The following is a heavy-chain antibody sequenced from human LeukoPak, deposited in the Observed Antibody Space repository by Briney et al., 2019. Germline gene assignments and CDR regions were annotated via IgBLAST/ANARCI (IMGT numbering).Heavy chain of an antibody. J-gene: IGHJ5*02. D-gene: IGHD6-19*01. CDR1: GGSISSYY. Sequence: PSETLSLTCTVSGGSISSYYWSWLRQPPGKGLEWIGYIYYSGSTNYNPSLKSRVTISVDTSKNQFSLKLSSVTAADTAVYYCARDLAVAGTGDHWFDPWGQGTLVTVSS. CDR2: IYYSGST. CDR3: ARDLAVAGTGDHWFDP. V-gene: IGHV4-59*01.